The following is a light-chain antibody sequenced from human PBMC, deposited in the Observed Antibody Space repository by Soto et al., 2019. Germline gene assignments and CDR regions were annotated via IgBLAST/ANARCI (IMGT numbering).Light chain of an antibody. J-gene: IGKJ1*01. CDR1: QDIRNT. CDR3: LQDYNYPWT. V-gene: IGKV1-6*01. Sequence: AIQMTQSPSSLSASVGDRVALSCRASQDIRNTLAWYQQKPGEAPKLLIFAASNLQSGVPSRFSGSGSGTDFTLTISSLQPEDFATYYCLQDYNYPWTFGQGTKVDIK. CDR2: AAS.